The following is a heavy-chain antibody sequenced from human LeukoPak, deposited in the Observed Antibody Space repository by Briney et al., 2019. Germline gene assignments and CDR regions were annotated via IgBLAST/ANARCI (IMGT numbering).Heavy chain of an antibody. Sequence: ASVKVSCKASGYTFTSYYMHWVRQAPGQGLEWMGIINPSGGSTSYAQKFQGRVTMTRDMSTGTVYMELSSLRSEDTAVYYCARAKGEVVPAASYWYFDLWGRGTLVTVSS. J-gene: IGHJ2*01. V-gene: IGHV1-46*01. D-gene: IGHD2-2*01. CDR1: GYTFTSYY. CDR3: ARAKGEVVPAASYWYFDL. CDR2: INPSGGST.